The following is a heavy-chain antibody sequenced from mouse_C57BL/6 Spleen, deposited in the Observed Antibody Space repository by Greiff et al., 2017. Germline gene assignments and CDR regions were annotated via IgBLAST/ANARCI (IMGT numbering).Heavy chain of an antibody. CDR3: ARGGLRAGGYFDV. CDR1: GYAFSSSW. J-gene: IGHJ1*03. Sequence: VQLQQSGPELVKPGASVKISCKASGYAFSSSWMHWVKQRPGKGLEWIGRIYPGDGDTNYNGKFKGKATLTADKSSSTAYMQLSSLTSEDSAVYFCARGGLRAGGYFDVWGTGTTVTVSA. D-gene: IGHD1-1*01. CDR2: IYPGDGDT. V-gene: IGHV1-82*01.